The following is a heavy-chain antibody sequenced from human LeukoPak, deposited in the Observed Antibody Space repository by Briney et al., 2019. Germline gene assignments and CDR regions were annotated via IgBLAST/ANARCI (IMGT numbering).Heavy chain of an antibody. CDR1: GGTFSSYA. Sequence: GASVKVSCKASGGTFSSYAISWVRQAPGQGLEWMGGIIPIFGTANYAQKFQGRVTITTDESTSTAYMELSSLRSEDTAVYYCARGVSMRRGDDIYNWFDPRGQGTLVTVSS. CDR3: ARGVSMRRGDDIYNWFDP. V-gene: IGHV1-69*05. J-gene: IGHJ5*02. D-gene: IGHD3-10*01. CDR2: IIPIFGTA.